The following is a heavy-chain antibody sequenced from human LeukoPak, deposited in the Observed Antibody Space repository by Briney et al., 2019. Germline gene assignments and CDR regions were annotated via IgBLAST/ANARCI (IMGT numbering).Heavy chain of an antibody. V-gene: IGHV4-34*01. CDR1: GGSFSGYN. CDR2: INHIRST. J-gene: IGHJ4*02. Sequence: SETLSLTCAVYGGSFSGYNWSWIRQPPGKGLEWIGEINHIRSTKYNPSLKSRVTISVDTSKNQYSLKLTSVTVADTAVYYCASGSYYYDSSGYGFDYWGQGTLVTVSS. D-gene: IGHD3-22*01. CDR3: ASGSYYYDSSGYGFDY.